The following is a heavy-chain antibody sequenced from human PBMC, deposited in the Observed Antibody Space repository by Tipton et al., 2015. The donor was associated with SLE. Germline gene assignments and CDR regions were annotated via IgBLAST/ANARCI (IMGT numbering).Heavy chain of an antibody. CDR1: GGSISSYY. V-gene: IGHV4-59*01. D-gene: IGHD1-26*01. Sequence: TLSLTCTVSGGSISSYYWSWIRQPPGKGLEWIGHIYYSGSTNYNPSLKSRVTISVDTSKNQFSLKLSSVTAADTAVYYCARDRGGSYSDAFDIWGQGTMVTVSS. CDR2: IYYSGST. CDR3: ARDRGGSYSDAFDI. J-gene: IGHJ3*02.